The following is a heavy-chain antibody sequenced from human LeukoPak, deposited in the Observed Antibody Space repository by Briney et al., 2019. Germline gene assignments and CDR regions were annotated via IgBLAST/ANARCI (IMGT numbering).Heavy chain of an antibody. CDR3: AKATTRGGTSNYYYYGMDV. CDR1: GFTFGTNA. V-gene: IGHV3-23*01. D-gene: IGHD1-1*01. Sequence: GGSLRLSCAASGFTFGTNAMTWVRQGPGKGLEWVSVISGDGDLTYYTNSVKGRFTISRDNSKNTLYLQMNSLRADDTALYYCAKATTRGGTSNYYYYGMDVWGHGTTVAVCS. CDR2: ISGDGDLT. J-gene: IGHJ6*02.